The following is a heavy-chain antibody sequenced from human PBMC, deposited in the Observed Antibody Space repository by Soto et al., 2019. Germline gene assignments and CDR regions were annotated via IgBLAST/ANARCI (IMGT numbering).Heavy chain of an antibody. V-gene: IGHV3-23*01. J-gene: IGHJ4*02. CDR2: LGGSGDTT. CDR3: AKGGWCDY. CDR1: GFTFSTYD. Sequence: EVQLLESGGGLVQPGGSLRLSCAASGFTFSTYDMSWVRQAPGKGLEWVSTLGGSGDTTYYADSVKGRFTISRDISKNTLFLQMNSLRADDTAVYYCAKGGWCDYWGQGTLVTVSS. D-gene: IGHD6-19*01.